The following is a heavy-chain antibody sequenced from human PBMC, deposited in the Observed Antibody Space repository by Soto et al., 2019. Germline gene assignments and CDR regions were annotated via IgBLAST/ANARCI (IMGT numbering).Heavy chain of an antibody. CDR2: ISYDGSNK. D-gene: IGHD3-22*01. CDR3: ARGTYDSSGYYNDY. CDR1: GSTFSSYA. Sequence: GSLGTAGSASGSTFSSYAVHWVRQAPGKGLEWVAVISYDGSNKYYADSVKGRFTISRDNSKNTLYLQMNSLRAEDTAVYYCARGTYDSSGYYNDYWGQGTLVTVSS. V-gene: IGHV3-30-3*01. J-gene: IGHJ4*02.